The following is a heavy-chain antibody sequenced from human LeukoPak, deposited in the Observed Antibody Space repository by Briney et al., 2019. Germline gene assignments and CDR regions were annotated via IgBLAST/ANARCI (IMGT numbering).Heavy chain of an antibody. CDR1: GGTFSSYA. CDR2: IIPILGIA. J-gene: IGHJ4*02. D-gene: IGHD3-22*01. CDR3: ARLFSSSGYYYQDY. Sequence: SVKVSCKASGGTFSSYAISWVRQAPGQGLEWMGRIIPILGIANYAQKFQGRVTITADKSTSTAYMELSSLRSEGTAVYYCARLFSSSGYYYQDYWGQGTLVTVSS. V-gene: IGHV1-69*04.